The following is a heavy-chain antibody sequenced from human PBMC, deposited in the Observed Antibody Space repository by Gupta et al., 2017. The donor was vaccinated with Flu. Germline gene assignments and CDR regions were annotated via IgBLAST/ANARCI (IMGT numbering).Heavy chain of an antibody. D-gene: IGHD3-3*01. CDR2: IKPKTGGK. J-gene: IGHJ5*02. CDR1: GYTFTGYY. V-gene: IGHV1-2*02. CDR3: AEGSPFDNFWGAYFPGCFDP. Sequence: QVQLVQSGAEVKKPGASVKVSCKTSGYTFTGYYMQWVRQVPGQGPEWMGWIKPKTGGKKDGQKFQGRVTMTRDKSNNTVYKELNSLTSYETAIFYCAEGSPFDNFWGAYFPGCFDPWGQGTLVTVSA.